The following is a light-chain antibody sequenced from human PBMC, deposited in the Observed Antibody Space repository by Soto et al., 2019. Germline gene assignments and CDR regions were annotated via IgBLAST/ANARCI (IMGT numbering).Light chain of an antibody. J-gene: IGKJ2*01. V-gene: IGKV2-28*01. CDR2: LGS. Sequence: EIVMTQSPLSLPVTPGEPASISCTSSQSLLHSNGYNYLDWYLQKPGQSPQLLIYLGSNRASGVPDRFSGSGSDTDFTLKISRVEAEDVGVYYCMQPLQTPYTFAQGTKVDIK. CDR1: QSLLHSNGYNY. CDR3: MQPLQTPYT.